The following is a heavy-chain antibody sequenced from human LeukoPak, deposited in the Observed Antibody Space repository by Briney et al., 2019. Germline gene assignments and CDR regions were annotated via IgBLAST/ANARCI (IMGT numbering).Heavy chain of an antibody. J-gene: IGHJ4*02. CDR1: GVTFSSYS. D-gene: IGHD5-18*01. Sequence: GGSLRLSCAASGVTFSSYSMNWVRQAPVKGLEWVSSINSSSSSIYYADSVKGRFTISRDNAKNSLYLQMNCLRAEDTAVYYCARRYGGYSYGPPFDYWGQGTLVTVSS. CDR2: INSSSSSI. V-gene: IGHV3-21*01. CDR3: ARRYGGYSYGPPFDY.